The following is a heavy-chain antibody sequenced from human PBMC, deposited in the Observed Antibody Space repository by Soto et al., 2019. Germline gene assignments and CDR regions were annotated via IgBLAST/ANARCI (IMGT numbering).Heavy chain of an antibody. V-gene: IGHV4-34*01. CDR3: STRAYDTNGYYRFDP. Sequence: SETLSLTCAVYGGCFSGHSWTWIRHSPGKGLEWIGDINHSGRVNYSPSLKSRVTISLDTSKNQFSLTLSAVTAADTAMYYCSTRAYDTNGYYRFDPWGQGTLVTVPS. CDR2: INHSGRV. D-gene: IGHD3-22*01. CDR1: GGCFSGHS. J-gene: IGHJ5*01.